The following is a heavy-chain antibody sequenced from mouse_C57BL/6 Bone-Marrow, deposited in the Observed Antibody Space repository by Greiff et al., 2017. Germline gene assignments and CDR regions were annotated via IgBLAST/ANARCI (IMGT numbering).Heavy chain of an antibody. CDR3: ARLTGKAY. J-gene: IGHJ3*01. CDR1: GFTFSSYG. CDR2: ISSGGSYT. D-gene: IGHD4-1*01. V-gene: IGHV5-6*01. Sequence: EVNVVESGGDLVKPGGSLKLSCAASGFTFSSYGMSWVRQTPDKRLEWVATISSGGSYTYYPDSVKGRSTISRDNAKNTLYLQTSSLKSEDTAMYYGARLTGKAYWGQGTLVTVSA.